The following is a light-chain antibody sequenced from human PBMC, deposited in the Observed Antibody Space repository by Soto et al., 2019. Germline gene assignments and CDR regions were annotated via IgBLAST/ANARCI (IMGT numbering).Light chain of an antibody. CDR2: DVS. Sequence: QSALTQPASVSGSPGQSITISCTGTSSDVGGYNYVSWYQQHPGKAPTLMISDVSTRPSGVSNRFSGSKSGNTASLTISGLQAEDEADYYCSSYTSSSTVVFGEGTKVTVL. J-gene: IGLJ2*01. CDR3: SSYTSSSTVV. CDR1: SSDVGGYNY. V-gene: IGLV2-14*01.